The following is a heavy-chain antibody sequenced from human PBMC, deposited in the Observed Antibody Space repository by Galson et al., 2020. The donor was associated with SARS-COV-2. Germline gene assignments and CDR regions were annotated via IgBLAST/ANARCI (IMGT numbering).Heavy chain of an antibody. CDR1: GFSFIRNW. CDR2: IKQDGSDR. J-gene: IGHJ4*02. V-gene: IGHV3-7*01. D-gene: IGHD5-18*01. CDR3: ARDEDGYNDF. Sequence: PGGSLRLSCAASGFSFIRNWMSWVRQAPGKGLQWVANIKQDGSDRYYVDSVKGRFTISSDYAKNSVYLQMNNLRADDTAVYYCARDEDGYNDFWGQGTLVAVSS.